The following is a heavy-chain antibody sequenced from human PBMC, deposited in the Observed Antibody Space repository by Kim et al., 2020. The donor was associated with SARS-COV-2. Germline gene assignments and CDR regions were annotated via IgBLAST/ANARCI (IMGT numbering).Heavy chain of an antibody. CDR3: ARDRLYSSGWDRFDY. Sequence: ASVKVSCKASGYTFTSYGISWVRQAPGQGLEWMGWISAYNGNTNYAQKLQGRVTMTTDTSTSTAYMELRSLRSDDTAVYYCARDRLYSSGWDRFDYWGQGTLVTVSS. CDR1: GYTFTSYG. D-gene: IGHD6-19*01. J-gene: IGHJ4*02. CDR2: ISAYNGNT. V-gene: IGHV1-18*01.